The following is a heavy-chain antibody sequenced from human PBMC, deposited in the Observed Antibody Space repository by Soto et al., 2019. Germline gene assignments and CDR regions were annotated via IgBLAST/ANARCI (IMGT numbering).Heavy chain of an antibody. J-gene: IGHJ5*02. CDR1: GGSISSGDYY. D-gene: IGHD3-3*01. CDR2: IYYSGST. V-gene: IGHV4-30-4*01. CDR3: ARGSRITIFGVVIISWFDP. Sequence: SETLSLTCTVSGGSISSGDYYWSWIRQPPGKGLEWIGYIYYSGSTYYDPSLKSRVTISVDTSKNQFSLKLSSVTAADTAVYYCARGSRITIFGVVIISWFDPWGQRTLVTVSS.